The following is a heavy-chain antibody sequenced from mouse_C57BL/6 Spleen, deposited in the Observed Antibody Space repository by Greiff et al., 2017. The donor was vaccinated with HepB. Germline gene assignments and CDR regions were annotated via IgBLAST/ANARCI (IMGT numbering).Heavy chain of an antibody. CDR3: AREDYYFDY. CDR1: GYTFTSYW. Sequence: QVQLKQPGAELVKPGASVKLSCKASGYTFTSYWMHWVKQRPGQGLEWIGMIHPNSGSTNYNEKFKSKATLTVDKSSSTAYMQLSSLTSEDSAVYCCAREDYYFDYWGQGTTLTVSS. CDR2: IHPNSGST. J-gene: IGHJ2*01. V-gene: IGHV1-64*01.